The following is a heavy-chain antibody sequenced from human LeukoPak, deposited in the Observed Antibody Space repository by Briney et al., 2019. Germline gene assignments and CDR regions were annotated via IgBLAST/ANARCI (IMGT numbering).Heavy chain of an antibody. V-gene: IGHV3-30*02. D-gene: IGHD2-21*01. CDR3: AKTYCGGDCPTTIDY. CDR1: GFTFSSYG. Sequence: GGSLRLSCAASGFTFSSYGVHWVRQAPDKGLEWVAFIRYDGSNRYYADSVKGRFTISRDNSKNTLYLQMNRLRAEDTAVYYCAKTYCGGDCPTTIDYWGQGTLVTVSS. J-gene: IGHJ4*02. CDR2: IRYDGSNR.